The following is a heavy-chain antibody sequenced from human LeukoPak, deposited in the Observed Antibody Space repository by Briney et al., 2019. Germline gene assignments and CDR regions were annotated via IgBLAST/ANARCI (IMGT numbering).Heavy chain of an antibody. J-gene: IGHJ6*03. CDR1: GYTFTSYG. D-gene: IGHD6-6*01. V-gene: IGHV1-18*01. CDR3: ARDSKLYTGSSWDYCNYMDV. Sequence: ASVKVSCKASGYTFTSYGISWVRQAPGQGLEWMGWFSGYNGNTNYAQKLQGRVTRTIDTSTSTAYMDLRSLSSDDTAVYYCARDSKLYTGSSWDYCNYMDVWGKGTTVTVSS. CDR2: FSGYNGNT.